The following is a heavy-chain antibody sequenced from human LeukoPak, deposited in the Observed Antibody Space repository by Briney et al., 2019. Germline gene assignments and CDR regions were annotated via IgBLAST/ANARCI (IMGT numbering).Heavy chain of an antibody. CDR3: ARVRVLRYFDWLPDAFDI. D-gene: IGHD3-9*01. CDR2: IYYSGST. V-gene: IGHV4-59*01. J-gene: IGHJ3*02. CDR1: GGSISGYY. Sequence: PSETLSLTCTVSGGSISGYYWSWIRQPPGKGLEWIGYIYYSGSTNYNPSLKSRVTISVDTSKNQFSLKLSSVTAADTAVYYCARVRVLRYFDWLPDAFDIWGQGTMVTVSS.